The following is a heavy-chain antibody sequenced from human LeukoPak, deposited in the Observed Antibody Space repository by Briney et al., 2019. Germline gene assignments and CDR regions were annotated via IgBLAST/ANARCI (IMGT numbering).Heavy chain of an antibody. Sequence: SETLSLTCAVYGGSFSGYYWSWIRQPPGKGLEWIGEINHSGSTNYNPSLKSRVTLSVDTSKNQFSLKLSSVTAADTAVYYCARGITIFGVVLDYWGQGTLVTVSS. CDR1: GGSFSGYY. V-gene: IGHV4-34*01. D-gene: IGHD3-3*01. J-gene: IGHJ4*02. CDR3: ARGITIFGVVLDY. CDR2: INHSGST.